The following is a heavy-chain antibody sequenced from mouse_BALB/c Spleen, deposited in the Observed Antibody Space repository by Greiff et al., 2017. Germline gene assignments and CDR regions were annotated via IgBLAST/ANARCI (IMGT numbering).Heavy chain of an antibody. D-gene: IGHD1-1*01. CDR3: ARGYYDVAMDY. J-gene: IGHJ4*01. CDR2: IDPSVSYT. CDR1: GYTFTSYW. V-gene: IGHV1-69*02. Sequence: QVQLQQPGAELVKPGASVKLSCKASGYTFTSYWMHWVKQRPGQGLEWIGEIDPSVSYTNYNQKFKGKATLTVDKSSSTAYMQLSSLTSEDSAVYYCARGYYDVAMDYWGQGTSVTVSS.